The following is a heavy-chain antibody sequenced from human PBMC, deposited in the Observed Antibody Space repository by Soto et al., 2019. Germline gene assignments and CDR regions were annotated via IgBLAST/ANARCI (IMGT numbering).Heavy chain of an antibody. Sequence: QVQLQESGPGLVKPSQTLSLTCTVSGGSISSGGYYWSWIRQHPGKGLEWIGYIYYSGSTYYNPSLKSRVTISVDTSKNQFSLKLSSVTDADTAVYYCARELRFLEWFDGMDVWGQGTTVTVSS. D-gene: IGHD3-3*01. CDR2: IYYSGST. V-gene: IGHV4-31*03. CDR3: ARELRFLEWFDGMDV. CDR1: GGSISSGGYY. J-gene: IGHJ6*02.